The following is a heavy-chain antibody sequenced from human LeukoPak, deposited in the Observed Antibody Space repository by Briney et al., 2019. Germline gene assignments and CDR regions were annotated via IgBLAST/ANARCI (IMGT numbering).Heavy chain of an antibody. V-gene: IGHV3-30*18. CDR2: ISYDGSNK. D-gene: IGHD3-22*01. Sequence: GGSLRLSCAASGFTFSSYGMHWVRQAPGKGLEWVAVISYDGSNKYYADSVKGRFTISRDNSKNTLYLQMNSLRAEDTAVYYCAKDHKGVITSFDYWGQGTLVTVSS. J-gene: IGHJ4*02. CDR1: GFTFSSYG. CDR3: AKDHKGVITSFDY.